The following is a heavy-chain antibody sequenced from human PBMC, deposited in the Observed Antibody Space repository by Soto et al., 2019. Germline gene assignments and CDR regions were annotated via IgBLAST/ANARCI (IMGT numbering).Heavy chain of an antibody. D-gene: IGHD5-12*01. Sequence: SETLSLTCTVSGGSISSYYWSWIRQPPGKGLEWIGYIYYSGSTNYNPSLKSRVTISVDTSKNQFSLKLSSVTAADTAVYYCARQTRGYSGYDWGNSIDYWGQGTLVTVSS. CDR1: GGSISSYY. CDR3: ARQTRGYSGYDWGNSIDY. V-gene: IGHV4-59*08. CDR2: IYYSGST. J-gene: IGHJ4*02.